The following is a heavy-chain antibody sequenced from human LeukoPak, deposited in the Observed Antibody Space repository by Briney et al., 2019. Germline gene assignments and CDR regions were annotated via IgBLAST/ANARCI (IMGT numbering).Heavy chain of an antibody. CDR2: IRSKANSYAT. D-gene: IGHD2-15*01. CDR1: GFTFSGSA. V-gene: IGHV3-73*01. Sequence: GGSLRLSCAASGFTFSGSAMPWVRQASGKGLEWVGRIRSKANSYATAYAASVKGRFTISRDDSKNTAYLQMNSLKTEDTAVYYCTRLYCSGGSCYSGAFDYWGQGTLVTVSS. CDR3: TRLYCSGGSCYSGAFDY. J-gene: IGHJ4*02.